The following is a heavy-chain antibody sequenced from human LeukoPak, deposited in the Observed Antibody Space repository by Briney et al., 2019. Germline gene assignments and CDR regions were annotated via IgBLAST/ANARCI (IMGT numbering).Heavy chain of an antibody. CDR2: IYSGGTT. J-gene: IGHJ5*02. CDR3: ARDDAVGRGGFDP. D-gene: IGHD2-15*01. V-gene: IGHV3-66*01. CDR1: GFTFRSYG. Sequence: HPGRSLRLSCAASGFTFRSYGMNWVRQAPGKGLEWVSVIYSGGTTYYADSVKGRFTVSRDNSKNTLYLQMNSLRAEDTAVYYCARDDAVGRGGFDPWGQGTLVTVSS.